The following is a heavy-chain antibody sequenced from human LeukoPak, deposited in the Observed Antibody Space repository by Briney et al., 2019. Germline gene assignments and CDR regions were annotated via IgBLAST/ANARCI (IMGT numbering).Heavy chain of an antibody. CDR3: ARYQLLTDLYCSGGSCNVPFDY. J-gene: IGHJ4*02. CDR1: RLSRTSDG. Sequence: DTLTYMKSRLSRTSDGKRKRVDPAGHRLIKKKWISAYNGSTNYAQKLQGRVTMTTDTSTSTAYMELRSLRSDDTAVYYCARYQLLTDLYCSGGSCNVPFDYWGQGTLVTVSS. D-gene: IGHD2-15*01. CDR2: ISAYNGST. V-gene: IGHV1-18*04.